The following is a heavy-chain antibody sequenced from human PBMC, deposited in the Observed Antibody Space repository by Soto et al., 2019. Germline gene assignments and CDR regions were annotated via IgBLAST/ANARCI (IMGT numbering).Heavy chain of an antibody. CDR1: RGAISSDY. CDR3: ARGYYYDTSGYYSAFDI. D-gene: IGHD3-22*01. CDR2: VYNNGGT. J-gene: IGHJ3*02. V-gene: IGHV4-59*01. Sequence: GSLGLTGSVSRGAISSDYWSGIRQPAGKGLEWVGYVYNNGGTKYNPSLKSRVTISVDTSNNQFSLKLTSATAADTAVYYCARGYYYDTSGYYSAFDIWGQGTIVTVS.